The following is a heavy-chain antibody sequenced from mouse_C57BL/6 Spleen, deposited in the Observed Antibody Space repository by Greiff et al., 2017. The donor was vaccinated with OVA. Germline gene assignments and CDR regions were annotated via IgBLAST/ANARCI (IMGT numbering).Heavy chain of an antibody. D-gene: IGHD1-1*01. CDR2: INPNNGGT. CDR1: GYTFTDYY. CDR3: ARVYGGAMDY. Sequence: EVKLQQSGPELVKPGASVKISCKASGYTFTDYYMNWVKQSHGKSLEWIGDINPNNGGTSYNQKFKGKATLTVDKSSSTAYMELRSLTSEDSAVYYCARVYGGAMDYWGQGTSVTVSS. V-gene: IGHV1-26*01. J-gene: IGHJ4*01.